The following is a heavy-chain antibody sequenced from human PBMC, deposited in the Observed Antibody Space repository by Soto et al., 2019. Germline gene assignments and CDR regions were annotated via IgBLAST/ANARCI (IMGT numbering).Heavy chain of an antibody. D-gene: IGHD2-15*01. J-gene: IGHJ4*02. Sequence: PSETLSLTCTVSGGSISSGGYYWSWISQHPGKGLEWIGYIYYSGSTYYNPSLKSRVTISVDTSKNQFSLKLSSVTAADTAVYYCARDSVVTPSFFDYRGQGTLVTVSS. CDR1: GGSISSGGYY. CDR3: ARDSVVTPSFFDY. V-gene: IGHV4-31*02. CDR2: IYYSGST.